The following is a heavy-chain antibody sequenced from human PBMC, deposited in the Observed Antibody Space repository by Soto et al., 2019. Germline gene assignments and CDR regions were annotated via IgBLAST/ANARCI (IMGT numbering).Heavy chain of an antibody. CDR1: GGTFSTSA. V-gene: IGHV1-69*05. J-gene: IGHJ6*02. CDR2: IMPVFPTP. Sequence: QVQLVQSGAEVKKPGSSVKVSCKASGGTFSTSAISWVRQAPGQGLEWVGGIMPVFPTPDYAQNFQGRVTXTXEXSTTTAYLELTSLRADDTAVYYCARDKDRLQLGGNYYYILDVWGQGTAITVSS. CDR3: ARDKDRLQLGGNYYYILDV. D-gene: IGHD1-1*01.